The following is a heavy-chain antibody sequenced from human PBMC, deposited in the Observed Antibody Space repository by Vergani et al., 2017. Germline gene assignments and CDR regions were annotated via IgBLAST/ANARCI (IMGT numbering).Heavy chain of an antibody. J-gene: IGHJ4*02. Sequence: QVQLVQSGAEVKKPGASVKVSCKASGYTFTSYDINWVRQATGQGLEWMGWMNPNSGNTGYAQKFQGRVTMTRNTSISTAYMELSSLRSEYTAVYYWAILDYSNSNRFDYWGQGTLVTVSS. CDR2: MNPNSGNT. D-gene: IGHD4-11*01. CDR3: AILDYSNSNRFDY. V-gene: IGHV1-8*01. CDR1: GYTFTSYD.